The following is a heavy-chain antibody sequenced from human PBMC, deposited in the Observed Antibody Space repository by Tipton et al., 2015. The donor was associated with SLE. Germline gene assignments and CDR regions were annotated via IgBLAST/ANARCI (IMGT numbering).Heavy chain of an antibody. D-gene: IGHD6-6*01. CDR2: IYHSGST. CDR1: GYSISSGYY. J-gene: IGHJ2*01. Sequence: TLSLTCAVSGYSISSGYYWGWFRQPPGKGLEWIGSIYHSGSTYYNPSLKSRVTISVDTSKNQFSLKLSSVTAADTAVYYCARMWRAARGYFDLWGRGTLVTVSS. V-gene: IGHV4-38-2*01. CDR3: ARMWRAARGYFDL.